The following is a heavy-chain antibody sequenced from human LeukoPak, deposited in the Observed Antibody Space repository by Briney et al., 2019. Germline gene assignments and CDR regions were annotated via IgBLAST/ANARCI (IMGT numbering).Heavy chain of an antibody. CDR1: GFTFISYW. V-gene: IGHV3-7*01. CDR3: ARDYITIFGVVIDYMDV. J-gene: IGHJ6*03. D-gene: IGHD3-3*01. CDR2: IKQDGSEK. Sequence: PGGSLRLSCAASGFTFISYWMSWDRQAPGKGLEWVANIKQDGSEKYYVDSVKGRFTISRDNAKNSLYLQMNSLRAEDTAVYYCARDYITIFGVVIDYMDVWGKGTTVTVSS.